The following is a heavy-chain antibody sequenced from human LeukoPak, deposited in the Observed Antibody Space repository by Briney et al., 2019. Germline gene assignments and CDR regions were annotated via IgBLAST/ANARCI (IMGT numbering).Heavy chain of an antibody. CDR1: GFTFSSYW. V-gene: IGHV3-7*01. D-gene: IGHD3-22*01. J-gene: IGHJ4*02. CDR2: IKQDGSEK. CDR3: ARDSYIMYYYDSSGYYYFDY. Sequence: GGSLRLSCAASGFTFSSYWMSWVRQAPGKWLEWVANIKQDGSEKYYVDSVKGRFTISRDNAKKSLYLQINSLRAEDTAVYYCARDSYIMYYYDSSGYYYFDYWGQGTLVTVSS.